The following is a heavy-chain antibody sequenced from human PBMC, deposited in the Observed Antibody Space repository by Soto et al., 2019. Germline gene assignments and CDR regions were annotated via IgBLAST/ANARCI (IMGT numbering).Heavy chain of an antibody. V-gene: IGHV3-30-3*01. D-gene: IGHD3-10*01. Sequence: GGSLRLSCAASGFTFSSYAMHWVRQAPGKGLEWVAVISYDGSNKYYADSVKGRFTISRDNSKNTLYLQMNSLRAEDTAVYYCARDRKFRGSWFDPWGQGTLVTVSS. CDR3: ARDRKFRGSWFDP. CDR2: ISYDGSNK. CDR1: GFTFSSYA. J-gene: IGHJ5*02.